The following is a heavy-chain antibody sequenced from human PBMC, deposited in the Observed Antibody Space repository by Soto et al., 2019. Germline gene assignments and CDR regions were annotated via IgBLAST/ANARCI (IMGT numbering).Heavy chain of an antibody. V-gene: IGHV4-59*01. CDR1: GGSISGYY. CDR3: AMVGCSSGRFGP. Sequence: QVQLQESGPGLVKPSETLSLTCTVSGGSISGYYWSWIRQPPGKGVEWIGFIHNSGSTNYNPSRRSRVTMAVRTYRQQCSQNLAAVAAPDTAVYCCAMVGCSSGRFGPWGPGTLGTVSS. CDR2: IHNSGST. D-gene: IGHD6-6*01. J-gene: IGHJ5*02.